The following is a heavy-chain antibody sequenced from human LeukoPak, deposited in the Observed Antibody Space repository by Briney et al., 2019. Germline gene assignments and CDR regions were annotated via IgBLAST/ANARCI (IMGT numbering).Heavy chain of an antibody. CDR3: ARVRDSGSFLFDY. J-gene: IGHJ4*02. D-gene: IGHD1-26*01. CDR2: IYYSGST. V-gene: IGHV4-30-4*02. Sequence: SETLSLTCSVSGGSISSGNYYWSWIRQPPGKGLEWIGKIYYSGSTYYNPSLKSRVTIAVDTSKNQLSLKLSSVTAADTAVYYCARVRDSGSFLFDYWGQGTLVTVSS. CDR1: GGSISSGNYY.